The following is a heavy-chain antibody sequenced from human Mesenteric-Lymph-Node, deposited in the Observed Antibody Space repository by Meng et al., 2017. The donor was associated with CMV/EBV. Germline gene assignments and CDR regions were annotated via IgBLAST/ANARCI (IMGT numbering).Heavy chain of an antibody. D-gene: IGHD2-8*02. J-gene: IGHJ4*02. V-gene: IGHV3-30*04. Sequence: GGSLRLSCAASGFTFSAYAMHWVRQAPGKGLEWVAVISYDGTNEYYADSVKGRFTISRDNSKNTLYLQMNSLRAEDTALYYCVKGLTVFEYWGQGTLVTVSS. CDR3: VKGLTVFEY. CDR1: GFTFSAYA. CDR2: ISYDGTNE.